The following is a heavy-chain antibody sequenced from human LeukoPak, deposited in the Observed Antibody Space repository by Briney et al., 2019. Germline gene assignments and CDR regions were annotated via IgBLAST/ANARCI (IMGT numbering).Heavy chain of an antibody. CDR1: GFNFNNYW. CDR2: TDPSSTYI. CDR3: AARAGRQLVPN. Sequence: GGSLRLSCSASGFNFNNYWMTWVRQAPGKGLEWVSATDPSSTYIYYADSVKGRFTISRDNAENSLYLQMNSLRAEDTAVYYCAARAGRQLVPNWGQGTLVTVSS. J-gene: IGHJ4*02. V-gene: IGHV3-21*01. D-gene: IGHD6-13*01.